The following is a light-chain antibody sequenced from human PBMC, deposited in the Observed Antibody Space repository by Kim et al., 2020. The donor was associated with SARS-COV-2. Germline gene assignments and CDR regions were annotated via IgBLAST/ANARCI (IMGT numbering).Light chain of an antibody. CDR1: QSISSY. CDR3: QQSYSSPKT. Sequence: ASIGDRVTITCRASQSISSYLHWYQQKPGKAPKLLIYAASNLQSGVPSNFSGSGSGTDFTLTISILQPEDFATYYCQQSYSSPKTFGQGTKVDIK. CDR2: AAS. V-gene: IGKV1-39*01. J-gene: IGKJ1*01.